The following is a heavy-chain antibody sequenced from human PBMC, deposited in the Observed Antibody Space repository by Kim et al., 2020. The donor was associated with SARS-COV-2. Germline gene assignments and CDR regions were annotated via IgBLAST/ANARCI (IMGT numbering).Heavy chain of an antibody. Sequence: ASVKVSCKASGYTFTSYAMHWVRQAPGQRLEWMGWINAGNGNTKYSQKFQGRVTITRDTSASTAYMELSSLRSEDTAVYYCARWWGTYYYDSSGSTGYGMDVWGQGTTVTVSS. D-gene: IGHD3-22*01. V-gene: IGHV1-3*01. CDR1: GYTFTSYA. J-gene: IGHJ6*02. CDR2: INAGNGNT. CDR3: ARWWGTYYYDSSGSTGYGMDV.